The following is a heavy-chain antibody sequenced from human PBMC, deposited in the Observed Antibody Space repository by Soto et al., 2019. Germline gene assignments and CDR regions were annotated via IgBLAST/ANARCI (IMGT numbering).Heavy chain of an antibody. CDR2: IYYSGST. Sequence: QVQLQESGPGLVKPSQTLSLTCTVSGGSISSGGYYWSWIRQHPGKGLAWLGYIYYSGSTYYNPSLQSRVTISVDTSKKHFSLKLSSVTAADTAVYYCAASCVGCGGFNYYGMDVWGQGTTVTVSS. CDR1: GGSISSGGYY. D-gene: IGHD2-21*01. CDR3: AASCVGCGGFNYYGMDV. J-gene: IGHJ6*02. V-gene: IGHV4-31*03.